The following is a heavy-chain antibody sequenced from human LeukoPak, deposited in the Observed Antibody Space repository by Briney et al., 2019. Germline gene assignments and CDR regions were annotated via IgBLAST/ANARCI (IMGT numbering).Heavy chain of an antibody. J-gene: IGHJ6*02. Sequence: PGGSLRLSCAASGFTFSSYAMSWVRQAPGKGLEWVSAISGSGGSTYYADSVKGRFTISRDNSKNTLYLQMSSLRAEDTAVYYCAKDHGSGSFMDVWGQGTTVTVSS. CDR2: ISGSGGST. V-gene: IGHV3-23*01. CDR3: AKDHGSGSFMDV. D-gene: IGHD3-22*01. CDR1: GFTFSSYA.